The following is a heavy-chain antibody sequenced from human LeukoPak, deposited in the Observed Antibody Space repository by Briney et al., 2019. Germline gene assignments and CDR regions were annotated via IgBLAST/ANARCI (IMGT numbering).Heavy chain of an antibody. V-gene: IGHV3-53*01. J-gene: IGHJ4*02. CDR2: VYSGGGT. D-gene: IGHD1-26*01. CDR3: ARGQVVGATDYFDY. CDR1: GFTVSNHY. Sequence: GGSLRLSCAASGFTVSNHYMNWVRQAPGKGLEWVSVVYSGGGTHYTDSVKGRFTISRDNSKNTLFLQMNNLRAEDTALYYCARGQVVGATDYFDYWGQGTPVTVAS.